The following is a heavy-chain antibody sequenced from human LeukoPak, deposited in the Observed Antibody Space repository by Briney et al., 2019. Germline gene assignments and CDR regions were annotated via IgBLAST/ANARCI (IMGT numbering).Heavy chain of an antibody. CDR3: AKAGNVIVVAQIDY. V-gene: IGHV3-23*01. CDR2: ISGSGGSI. CDR1: GFTFSNYA. D-gene: IGHD3-22*01. J-gene: IGHJ4*02. Sequence: PGGSLRLSCAASGFTFSNYAMSWVRQAPGKGLEWVSSISGSGGSIYYADSVKGRFTISRDNSKNTLYLQMNSLRAEDTAVYYCAKAGNVIVVAQIDYWGQGTLVTVSS.